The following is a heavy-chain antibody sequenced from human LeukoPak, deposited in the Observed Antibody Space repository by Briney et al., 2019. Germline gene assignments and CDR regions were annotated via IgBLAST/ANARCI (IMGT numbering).Heavy chain of an antibody. CDR3: ARADDFWSGYPDY. Sequence: SVKVSCKASGGTFSNFLISWVRQAPGQGLGWMGRIIPMFGTANYAQKFQGRVTMTRNTSISTAYMELSSLRSEDTAVYYCARADDFWSGYPDYWGQGTLVTVSS. CDR2: IIPMFGTA. D-gene: IGHD3-3*01. J-gene: IGHJ4*02. CDR1: GGTFSNFL. V-gene: IGHV1-69*05.